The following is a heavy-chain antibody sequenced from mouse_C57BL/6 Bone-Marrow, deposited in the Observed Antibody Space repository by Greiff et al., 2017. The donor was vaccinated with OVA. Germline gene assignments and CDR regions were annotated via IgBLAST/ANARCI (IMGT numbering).Heavy chain of an antibody. V-gene: IGHV5-15*01. D-gene: IGHD2-2*01. J-gene: IGHJ3*01. CDR3: ARHDYGYAWFAY. Sequence: VQLKESGGGLVQPGGSLKLSCAASGFTFSDYGMAWVRQAPRKGPEWVAFISNLAYSIYYADTVTGRFTISRENAKNTLYLEMSSLRSEDTAMYYCARHDYGYAWFAYWGQGTLVTVSA. CDR2: ISNLAYSI. CDR1: GFTFSDYG.